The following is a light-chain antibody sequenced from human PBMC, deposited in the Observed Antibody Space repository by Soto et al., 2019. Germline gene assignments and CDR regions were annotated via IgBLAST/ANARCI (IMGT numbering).Light chain of an antibody. J-gene: IGKJ5*01. CDR1: QSISSW. V-gene: IGKV1-5*03. CDR2: KAS. CDR3: QQYNSYPIT. Sequence: DIQMTQSPSTLSASVGDRVTITCRASQSISSWLAWYQQKPGKAPNLLIYKASSFETGVPSRFSGSGSGTEFTLTISSLQPDDFATYYCQQYNSYPITFGQGTRLEIK.